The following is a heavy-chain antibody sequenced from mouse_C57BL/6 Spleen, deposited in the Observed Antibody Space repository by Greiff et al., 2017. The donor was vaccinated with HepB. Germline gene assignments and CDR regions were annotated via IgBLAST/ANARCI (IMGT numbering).Heavy chain of an antibody. J-gene: IGHJ1*03. CDR1: GYTFTSYW. CDR2: IDPSDSYT. CDR3: AREDYGRSTGYFDV. Sequence: QVQLQQPGAELVRPGTSVKLSCKASGYTFTSYWMHWVKQRPGQGLEWIGVIDPSDSYTNYNQKFKGKATLTVDTSSSTAYMQLSSLTSEDSAVYYCAREDYGRSTGYFDVWGTGTTVTVSS. D-gene: IGHD1-1*01. V-gene: IGHV1-59*01.